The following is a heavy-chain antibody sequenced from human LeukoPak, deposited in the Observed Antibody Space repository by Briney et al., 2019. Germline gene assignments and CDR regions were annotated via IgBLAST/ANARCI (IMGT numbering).Heavy chain of an antibody. V-gene: IGHV1-2*02. CDR2: INPNSGGT. D-gene: IGHD3-22*01. CDR1: GYTFTGYY. J-gene: IGHJ5*02. Sequence: ASVKLSCKASGYTFTGYYMHWVRQAPGQGLEWMGWINPNSGGTNYAQKFQGRVTMTRDTSISTAYMELSRLRSDDTAVYYCARDLDGYDSSQSQPWGQGTLVTVSS. CDR3: ARDLDGYDSSQSQP.